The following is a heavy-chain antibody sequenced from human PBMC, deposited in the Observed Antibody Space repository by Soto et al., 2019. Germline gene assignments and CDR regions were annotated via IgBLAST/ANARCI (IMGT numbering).Heavy chain of an antibody. CDR2: ISVYSGNT. V-gene: IGHV1-18*01. CDR3: ARDRSPYYYDSSGYPHY. CDR1: GDTFTNYG. Sequence: ASVKVSCKASGDTFTNYGFSWVRQAPGQGLERMGWISVYSGNTNYAQNVQGRVTMTTDTSTSTAYMELRSLRSDDTAVYYCARDRSPYYYDSSGYPHYWGQGTLVTVSS. J-gene: IGHJ4*02. D-gene: IGHD3-22*01.